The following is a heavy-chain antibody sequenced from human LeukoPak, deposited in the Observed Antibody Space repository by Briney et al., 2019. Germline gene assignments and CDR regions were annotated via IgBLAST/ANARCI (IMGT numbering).Heavy chain of an antibody. J-gene: IGHJ6*03. CDR1: GFTFSSYA. CDR2: ISGSGGST. CDR3: AKGGFGELLEGYYYYMDV. D-gene: IGHD3-10*01. Sequence: PGGSLRLSCAASGFTFSSYAMSWVRQAPGKGLEWVTAISGSGGSTYYADSVKGRFTISRDNSKNTLYLQMNSLRAEDTAVYYCAKGGFGELLEGYYYYMDVWGKGTTVTVSS. V-gene: IGHV3-23*01.